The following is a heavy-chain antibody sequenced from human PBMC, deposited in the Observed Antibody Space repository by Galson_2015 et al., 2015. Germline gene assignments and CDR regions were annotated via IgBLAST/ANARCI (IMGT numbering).Heavy chain of an antibody. Sequence: SLRLSCAASGFTFSRSAMTWVRQAAGKGLEWVSSISGSGLDWISSISGRGGTTYYADSVKGRFTISRDNSKNTLYLQVSSLRADDTAVYYCLQGGRGTRFDSWGQGTLVTVSS. J-gene: IGHJ4*02. CDR3: LQGGRGTRFDS. D-gene: IGHD3-10*01. V-gene: IGHV3-23*01. CDR2: ISGSGLDWISSISGRGGTT. CDR1: GFTFSRSA.